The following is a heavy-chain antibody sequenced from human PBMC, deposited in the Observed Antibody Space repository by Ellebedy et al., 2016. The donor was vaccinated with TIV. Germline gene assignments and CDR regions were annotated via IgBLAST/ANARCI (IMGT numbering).Heavy chain of an antibody. CDR3: ANTVGSTPGGNY. CDR1: GFTCSSSW. D-gene: IGHD1-26*01. CDR2: IRRDGNEK. V-gene: IGHV3-7*02. J-gene: IGHJ4*02. Sequence: GESLKISCVASGFTCSSSWMSWVRQAPGKGLEWVANIRRDGNEKYYLDSVKGRFTISSDNAQSSVYLQMNSLRADDTAVYYCANTVGSTPGGNYWGQGTLVTVSS.